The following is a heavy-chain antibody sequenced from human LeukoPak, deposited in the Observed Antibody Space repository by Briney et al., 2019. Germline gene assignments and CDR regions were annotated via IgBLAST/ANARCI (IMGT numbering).Heavy chain of an antibody. CDR3: ARGAYYYDSSGYYDY. D-gene: IGHD3-22*01. Sequence: ASVKVSCKASGYTFTGYYMHWVRQAPGQGLEWMGWINPNGGGTNYAQKFQGWVTMTRDTSISTAYMELSRLRSDDTAVYYCARGAYYYDSSGYYDYWGQGTLVTVSS. J-gene: IGHJ4*02. V-gene: IGHV1-2*04. CDR1: GYTFTGYY. CDR2: INPNGGGT.